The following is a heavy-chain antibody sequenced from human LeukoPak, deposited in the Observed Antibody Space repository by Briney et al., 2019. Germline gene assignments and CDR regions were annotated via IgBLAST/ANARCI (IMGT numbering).Heavy chain of an antibody. V-gene: IGHV4-59*12. CDR2: IYYSGST. D-gene: IGHD3-10*02. J-gene: IGHJ4*02. CDR3: ARDGGMLASDLNDY. Sequence: PSETLSLTFTVYGGSISSYYWSWIRQPPGKGREGSGYIYYSGSTNYNPSLKSRVTISVDTSKNQFSLKLSSVTAADTAVYYCARDGGMLASDLNDYWGQGTLVTVSS. CDR1: GGSISSYY.